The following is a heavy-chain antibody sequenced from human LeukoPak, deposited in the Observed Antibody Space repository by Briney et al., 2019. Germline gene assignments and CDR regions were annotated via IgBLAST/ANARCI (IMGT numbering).Heavy chain of an antibody. Sequence: SETLSLTCTVSSASISTYYWSWIRQPPGKGLEWIGSIYYSGSTYYNPSLRSRVTISVDTSKDQFSLKLSSVTAADTAVYYCARAVYYTPQGWFDPWGQGTLVTVSS. CDR1: SASISTYY. J-gene: IGHJ5*02. CDR2: IYYSGST. V-gene: IGHV4-59*12. CDR3: ARAVYYTPQGWFDP. D-gene: IGHD3-3*01.